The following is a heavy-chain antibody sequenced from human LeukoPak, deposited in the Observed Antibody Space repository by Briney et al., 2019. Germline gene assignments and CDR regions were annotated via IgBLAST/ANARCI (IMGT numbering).Heavy chain of an antibody. CDR1: GYTFTGYY. Sequence: ASVKVSCKASGYTFTGYYMRWVRQAPGQGLEWMGWINPNSGGTNYAQKFQGRVTMTRDTSISTAYMELSRLRSDDTAVYYCARAEVYYGSGSYDYWGQGTLVTVSS. CDR3: ARAEVYYGSGSYDY. V-gene: IGHV1-2*02. D-gene: IGHD3-10*01. J-gene: IGHJ4*02. CDR2: INPNSGGT.